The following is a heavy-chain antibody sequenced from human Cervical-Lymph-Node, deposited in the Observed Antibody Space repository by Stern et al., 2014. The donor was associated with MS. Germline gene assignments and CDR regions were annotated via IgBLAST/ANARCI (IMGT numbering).Heavy chain of an antibody. V-gene: IGHV3-49*04. Sequence: DVPLVESGGGLVKPGRSLRLSCTTSGFTFGGYDMNWVRQAPGKGLEWVSTIRSEAYGGTTECAASVKGRFTMSRDDSKNIAYLQMNGLKTEDTAVYYCTKTGLEHYFWSGFSESWGQGTLVTVSS. CDR1: GFTFGGYD. CDR3: TKTGLEHYFWSGFSES. CDR2: IRSEAYGGTT. J-gene: IGHJ5*02. D-gene: IGHD3-3*01.